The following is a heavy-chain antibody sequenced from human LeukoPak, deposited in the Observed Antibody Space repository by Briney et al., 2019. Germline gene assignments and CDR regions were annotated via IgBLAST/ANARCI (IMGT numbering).Heavy chain of an antibody. CDR2: ISSSSSYI. J-gene: IGHJ4*02. V-gene: IGHV3-21*01. CDR3: AAMVRGVMSGY. CDR1: GFTFSSYE. Sequence: GGSLRLSCAASGFTFSSYEMNWVRQAPGKGLEWVSSISSSSSYIYYADSVKGRFTISRDNAKNSLYLQMNSLRAEDTAVYYCAAMVRGVMSGYWGQGTLVTVSS. D-gene: IGHD3-10*01.